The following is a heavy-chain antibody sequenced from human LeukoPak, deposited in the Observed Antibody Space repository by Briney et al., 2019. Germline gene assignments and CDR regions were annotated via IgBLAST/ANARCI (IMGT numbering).Heavy chain of an antibody. D-gene: IGHD3-10*01. J-gene: IGHJ5*02. V-gene: IGHV4-34*01. Sequence: PSETLSLTCAVYGGSFSGYYWSWIRQPPGKGLEWIGEINHSGSTNYNPSLKSRVTISVDTSKNQFSLKLSSVTAADTAVYYCAARIILWFGESLFGYNWFDPWGQGTLVTVSS. CDR2: INHSGST. CDR3: AARIILWFGESLFGYNWFDP. CDR1: GGSFSGYY.